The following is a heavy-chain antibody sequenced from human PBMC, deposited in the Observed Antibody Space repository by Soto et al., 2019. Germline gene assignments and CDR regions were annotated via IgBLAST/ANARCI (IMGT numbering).Heavy chain of an antibody. V-gene: IGHV1-3*01. CDR1: GYTFTSYA. Sequence: ASVKVSRKASGYTFTSYAMHWVRQAPGQRLEWMGWINAGNGNTKYSQKFQGRVTITRDTSASTAYMELSSLRSEDTAVYYCARVTNAPTTVTTSKYYYYYYMDVWGKGTTVTVSS. CDR2: INAGNGNT. D-gene: IGHD4-17*01. J-gene: IGHJ6*03. CDR3: ARVTNAPTTVTTSKYYYYYYMDV.